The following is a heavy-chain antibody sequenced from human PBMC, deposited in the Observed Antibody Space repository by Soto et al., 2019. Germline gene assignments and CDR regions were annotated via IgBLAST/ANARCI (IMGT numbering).Heavy chain of an antibody. CDR1: GFTFSDYY. Sequence: GGSLRLSCAASGFTFSDYYMSWIRQAPGKGLEWVSYISSSGSTVYYADSVKGRFTISRDNAKNSLYLQMNSLRAEDTAVYYCARDGGYCSSTSCYGYLDYWGQGTLVTVSS. D-gene: IGHD2-2*01. V-gene: IGHV3-11*01. CDR2: ISSSGSTV. J-gene: IGHJ4*02. CDR3: ARDGGYCSSTSCYGYLDY.